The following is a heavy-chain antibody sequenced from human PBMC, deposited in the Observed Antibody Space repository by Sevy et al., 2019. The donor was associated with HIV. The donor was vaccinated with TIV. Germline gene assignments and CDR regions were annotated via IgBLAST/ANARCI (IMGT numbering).Heavy chain of an antibody. CDR2: IKQDGSEK. J-gene: IGHJ4*02. CDR3: ARDGYYDYVWGSYRALDY. CDR1: GFTFSSYW. V-gene: IGHV3-7*01. Sequence: GGSLRLSCAASGFTFSSYWMSWVRQAPGKGLEWVANIKQDGSEKYYVDSVKGRFTISRDNAKNSLYLQMNSLGAEDTAVYYCARDGYYDYVWGSYRALDYWGQGTLVTVSS. D-gene: IGHD3-16*02.